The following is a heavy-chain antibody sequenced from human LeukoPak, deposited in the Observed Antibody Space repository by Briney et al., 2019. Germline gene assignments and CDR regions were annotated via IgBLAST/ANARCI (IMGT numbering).Heavy chain of an antibody. Sequence: SETLSLTCAVYGGSFSGYYWSWIRQPRGKGLEWIGEINHSGSTNYNPSLKSRVTISVDTSKNQFSLKLSSVTAADTAVYYCARGGGTPSGYWGQGTLVTVSS. D-gene: IGHD3-16*01. CDR3: ARGGGTPSGY. CDR2: INHSGST. J-gene: IGHJ4*02. V-gene: IGHV4-34*01. CDR1: GGSFSGYY.